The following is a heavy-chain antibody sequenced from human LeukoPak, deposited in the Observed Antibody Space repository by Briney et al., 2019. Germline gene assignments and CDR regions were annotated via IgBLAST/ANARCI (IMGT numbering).Heavy chain of an antibody. D-gene: IGHD6-13*01. CDR1: GYSISSGYY. V-gene: IGHV4-38-2*02. CDR3: ATHSSSWVFDY. CDR2: IYHSGST. J-gene: IGHJ4*02. Sequence: SETLSLTCTVSGYSISSGYYWGWIRQPPGKGLEWIGSIYHSGSTYYNPSLKSRVTISVDTSKNQFSLKLSSVTAADTAVYYCATHSSSWVFDYWGQGTLVTVSS.